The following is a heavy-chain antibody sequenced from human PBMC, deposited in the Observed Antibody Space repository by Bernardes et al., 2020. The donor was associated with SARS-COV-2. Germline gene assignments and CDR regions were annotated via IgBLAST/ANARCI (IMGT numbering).Heavy chain of an antibody. CDR2: ISAYNGNT. CDR3: AKDYSVIGQAVYYYGLDV. Sequence: ASVKVSCKASGYTFTSYGISWVRQAPGQGLEWMGWISAYNGNTNYAQKLQGRVTMTTDTSTSTAYMELRSLRAEDTAVYYCAKDYSVIGQAVYYYGLDVWGQGTTVTVSS. V-gene: IGHV1-18*04. D-gene: IGHD4-4*01. J-gene: IGHJ6*02. CDR1: GYTFTSYG.